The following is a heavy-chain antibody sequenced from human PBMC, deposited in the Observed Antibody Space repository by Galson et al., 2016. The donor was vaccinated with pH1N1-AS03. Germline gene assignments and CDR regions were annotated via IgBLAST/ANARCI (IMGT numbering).Heavy chain of an antibody. D-gene: IGHD5-24*01. CDR1: RFTFSSYS. J-gene: IGHJ4*02. Sequence: SLRLSCAASRFTFSSYSMNWVRQAPGKGLEWVSSISISGSYVYYADSVKGRFTISRDNAKNSLYLHTNSLSAEDTDVYYCARRATDGYTIDYWGQGTLVTVSS. CDR3: ARRATDGYTIDY. V-gene: IGHV3-21*01. CDR2: ISISGSYV.